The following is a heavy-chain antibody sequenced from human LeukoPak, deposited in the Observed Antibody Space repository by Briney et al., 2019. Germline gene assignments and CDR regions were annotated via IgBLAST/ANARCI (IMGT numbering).Heavy chain of an antibody. D-gene: IGHD1-26*01. CDR1: GGSISSSSYY. CDR2: IYYSGST. J-gene: IGHJ4*02. V-gene: IGHV4-39*01. Sequence: PSETLSLTCTVSGGSISSSSYYWGWIRQPPGKGLEWIGSIYYSGSTYYNPSLKSRVTISVDTSKNQFSLKLSSVTAADTAVYYCARSLAGAFRNWGQGTLVTVSS. CDR3: ARSLAGAFRN.